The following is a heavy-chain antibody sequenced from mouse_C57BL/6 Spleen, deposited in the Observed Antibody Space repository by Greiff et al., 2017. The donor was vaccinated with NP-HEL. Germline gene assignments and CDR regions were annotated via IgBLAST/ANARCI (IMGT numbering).Heavy chain of an antibody. CDR3: ARDDYDVGFAY. D-gene: IGHD2-4*01. CDR2: IYPGDGDT. CDR1: GYAFSSSW. Sequence: LVKPGASVKISCKASGYAFSSSWMNWVKQRPGKGLEWIGRIYPGDGDTNYNGKFKGKATLTADKSSSTAYMQLSSLTSEDSAVYFCARDDYDVGFAYWGQGTLVTVSA. J-gene: IGHJ3*01. V-gene: IGHV1-82*01.